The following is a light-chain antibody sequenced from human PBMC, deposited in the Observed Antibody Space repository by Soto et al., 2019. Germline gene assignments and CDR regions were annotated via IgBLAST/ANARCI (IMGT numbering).Light chain of an antibody. J-gene: IGKJ1*01. V-gene: IGKV3-15*01. CDR2: RAS. CDR3: QQYDYWWT. CDR1: QSVTSN. Sequence: EVVMTQSPGAVSVSPGERATLSCRASQSVTSNVAWYQQKPGQAPRLLIYRASARATGVPARFSGSGSGTGFTLTISSLQSEDFGIYYCQQYDYWWTFGQGTKVDIK.